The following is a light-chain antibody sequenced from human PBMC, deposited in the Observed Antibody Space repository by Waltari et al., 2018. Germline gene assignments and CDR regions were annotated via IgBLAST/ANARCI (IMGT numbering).Light chain of an antibody. CDR1: QTVLHSSNNKNY. J-gene: IGKJ4*01. CDR3: QQYYNTPLT. V-gene: IGKV4-1*01. Sequence: DIVMTQSPDSLAVSLGERATINCKSTQTVLHSSNNKNYLAWHQQKPGQPPKLLIYWASTRESGVPDRFSGSGSGTDFTLTISSLQAEDVAVYYCQQYYNTPLTFGGGTKVEIK. CDR2: WAS.